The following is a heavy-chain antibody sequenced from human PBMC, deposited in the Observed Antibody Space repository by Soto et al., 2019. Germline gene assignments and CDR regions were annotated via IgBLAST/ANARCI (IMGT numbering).Heavy chain of an antibody. CDR2: ISGNGAST. CDR1: GFTFSSYA. V-gene: IGHV3-23*01. J-gene: IGHJ4*02. CDR3: AIDNVTYYSAWGSYYDF. D-gene: IGHD3-10*01. Sequence: GGSLRLSCAASGFTFSSYAMTWVRQAPGKGLKWVSGISGNGASTYYADSVKGRFTISRYNSKNTLYLQMNSLRAEDSVLYYCAIDNVTYYSAWGSYYDFWGQGTLVSVSS.